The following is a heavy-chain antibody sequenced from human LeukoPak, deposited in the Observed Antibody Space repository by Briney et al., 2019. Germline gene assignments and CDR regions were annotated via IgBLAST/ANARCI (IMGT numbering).Heavy chain of an antibody. Sequence: GGSLRLSCAASGFTFSSYAMSWVRQAPGKGLEWVSAISGSGGSTYYADSVKGRFTISRDNSKNTLYLQMNSLRAEDTAVYYCAKDRGYYGSGSYSPPTDYWGQGTLVTVSS. CDR3: AKDRGYYGSGSYSPPTDY. V-gene: IGHV3-23*01. D-gene: IGHD3-10*01. CDR2: ISGSGGST. J-gene: IGHJ4*02. CDR1: GFTFSSYA.